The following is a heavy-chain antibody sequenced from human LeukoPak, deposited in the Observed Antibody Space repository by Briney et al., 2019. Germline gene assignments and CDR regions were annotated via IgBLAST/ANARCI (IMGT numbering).Heavy chain of an antibody. Sequence: PGGSLRLSCAASGFTFSDFYMTWIRQAPGKGLEWISGISSIGTTINYADSVKGRFTISRDNARNSLYLQMNSLRAEDTAVYYCARDLQVVWRRPGDYYFGLDVWGQGTTVTVSS. J-gene: IGHJ6*02. V-gene: IGHV3-11*01. D-gene: IGHD6-6*01. CDR3: ARDLQVVWRRPGDYYFGLDV. CDR2: ISSIGTTI. CDR1: GFTFSDFY.